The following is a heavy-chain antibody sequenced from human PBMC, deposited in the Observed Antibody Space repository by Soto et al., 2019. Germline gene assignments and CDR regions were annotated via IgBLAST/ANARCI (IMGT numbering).Heavy chain of an antibody. Sequence: GGSLRLSCAASGFTVSTYHMDWVRQAPGKGLEWVAMINEDGSEKYYVDSVKGRFTISRDNAKNSLYLEMDSLRAEDTAVYYCVTDYDAKGWGTYWGQGNLVTVSS. CDR3: VTDYDAKGWGTY. D-gene: IGHD3-16*01. CDR1: GFTVSTYH. V-gene: IGHV3-7*04. CDR2: INEDGSEK. J-gene: IGHJ4*02.